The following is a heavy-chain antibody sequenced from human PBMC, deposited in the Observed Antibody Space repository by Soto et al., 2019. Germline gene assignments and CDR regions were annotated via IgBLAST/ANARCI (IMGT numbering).Heavy chain of an antibody. CDR2: ISGSGGST. V-gene: IGHV3-23*01. CDR3: AKDPVYGDSRYFDY. Sequence: GSLRLSCAASGFTFSSYAMSWFRHAPGKGLEWVSAISGSGGSTYYADSVKGRFTISRDNSKNTLYLQMNSLRAEDTAVYYCAKDPVYGDSRYFDYWGQGTLVTVSS. J-gene: IGHJ4*02. CDR1: GFTFSSYA. D-gene: IGHD4-17*01.